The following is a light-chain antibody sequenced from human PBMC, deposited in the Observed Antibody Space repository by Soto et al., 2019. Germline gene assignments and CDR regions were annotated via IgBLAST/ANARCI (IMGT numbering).Light chain of an antibody. CDR1: QSISSW. J-gene: IGKJ1*01. CDR2: DAS. Sequence: DIPMSESPSTLSASVGGGGTITCLASQSISSWLAWYQQKPGQAPRLLIYDASSLESGVPARFSGSGSGTEFTLTISSLQPDDFATYYCQQYNSYSVTFGQGTKVDIK. V-gene: IGKV1-5*01. CDR3: QQYNSYSVT.